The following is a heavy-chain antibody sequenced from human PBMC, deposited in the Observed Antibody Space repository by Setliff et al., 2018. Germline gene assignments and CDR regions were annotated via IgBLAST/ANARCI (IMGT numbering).Heavy chain of an antibody. CDR2: INPGGGSA. CDR3: ARGGMAAANRKGVFEY. J-gene: IGHJ4*02. D-gene: IGHD6-13*01. Sequence: ASVKVSCKASGYSLTRYYMHWVRQAPGQGLEWMGMINPGGGSASYAEKFQGRVTMTRDTSTSTFYMEVNILRSDDTAVYYCARGGMAAANRKGVFEYWGQGTLVTVSS. CDR1: GYSLTRYY. V-gene: IGHV1-46*01.